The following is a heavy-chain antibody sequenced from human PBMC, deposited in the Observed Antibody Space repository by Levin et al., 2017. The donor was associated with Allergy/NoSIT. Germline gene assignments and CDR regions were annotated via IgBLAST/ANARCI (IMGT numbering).Heavy chain of an antibody. CDR1: GYTFTNYA. V-gene: IGHV1-3*01. J-gene: IGHJ4*02. D-gene: IGHD1-14*01. Sequence: ASVKVSCKASGYTFTNYAIHWVRQAPGQRLEWMGWINAGNGNTKYSQNFQGRVTITRDTSASTAYMDLSSLRSEDTAVYYCARGRWTAPPVSYYLDYWGQGTLVIVSS. CDR3: ARGRWTAPPVSYYLDY. CDR2: INAGNGNT.